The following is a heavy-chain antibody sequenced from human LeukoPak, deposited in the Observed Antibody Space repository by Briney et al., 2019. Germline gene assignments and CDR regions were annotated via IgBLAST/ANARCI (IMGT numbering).Heavy chain of an antibody. CDR3: ARMTYYDILTGLPNWFDP. V-gene: IGHV3-7*01. CDR2: IKQDGSEK. Sequence: PGGSLRLSCAASGFTFSSYWMGWVRQAPGKGLEWVANIKQDGSEKYYVDSVKGRFTISRDNAKNSLYLQMNSLRAEDTAVYYCARMTYYDILTGLPNWFDPWGQGTLVTVSS. CDR1: GFTFSSYW. D-gene: IGHD3-9*01. J-gene: IGHJ5*02.